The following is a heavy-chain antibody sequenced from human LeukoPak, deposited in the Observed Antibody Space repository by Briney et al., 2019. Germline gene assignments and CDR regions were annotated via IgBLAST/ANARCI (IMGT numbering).Heavy chain of an antibody. CDR1: GFTFSGYG. V-gene: IGHV3-30*02. J-gene: IGHJ4*02. Sequence: GGSLRLSCAASGFTFSGYGMHWVRQAPGKGLEWVAFIRFDGSNKYYADSVKGRFTISRDNSKNTLYLQMNSLRAEDTAVYYCVKDLYCSGGSCYFGQGTLVTVSS. CDR2: IRFDGSNK. CDR3: VKDLYCSGGSCY. D-gene: IGHD2-15*01.